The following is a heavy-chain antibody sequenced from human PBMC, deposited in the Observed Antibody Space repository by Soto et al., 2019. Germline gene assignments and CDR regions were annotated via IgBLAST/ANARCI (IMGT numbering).Heavy chain of an antibody. CDR3: ARARGLYCSSTSCYYFDY. CDR2: INHSGST. V-gene: IGHV4-34*01. CDR1: GGSFRGYY. Sequence: SETLSLTCAVYGGSFRGYYVSWIRQPPGKGLEWIGEINHSGSTNYNPSLKSRVTISVDTSKNQFSLKLSSVTAADTAVYYCARARGLYCSSTSCYYFDYWGQGTLVTVSS. D-gene: IGHD2-2*01. J-gene: IGHJ4*02.